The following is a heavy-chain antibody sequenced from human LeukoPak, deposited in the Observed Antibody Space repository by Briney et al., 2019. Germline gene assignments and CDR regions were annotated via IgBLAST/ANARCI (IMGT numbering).Heavy chain of an antibody. CDR3: AKFLLYGSGSPQNWFDP. J-gene: IGHJ5*02. V-gene: IGHV3-73*01. Sequence: GGSLRLSCAASGFTFSGSAMHWVRQASGKGLEWVGRIRSKANSYATAYVASVKGRFTISRDDSKNTAYLQMNSLRAEDTAVYYCAKFLLYGSGSPQNWFDPWGQGTLVTVSS. CDR1: GFTFSGSA. D-gene: IGHD3-10*01. CDR2: IRSKANSYAT.